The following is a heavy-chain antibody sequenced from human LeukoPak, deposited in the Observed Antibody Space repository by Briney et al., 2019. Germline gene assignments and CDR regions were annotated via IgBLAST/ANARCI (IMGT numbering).Heavy chain of an antibody. CDR3: ARDRIVGALGWLDP. D-gene: IGHD1-26*01. V-gene: IGHV1-69*13. CDR1: GGTFSSYS. J-gene: IGHJ5*02. Sequence: ASVKVSCKAPGGTFSSYSITWVRQALGQGLEWMGGVAPLLETTNYAPKFRGRMTITADESTSTAYMELTSLRSDDTAVYYCARDRIVGALGWLDPWGQGALVTVSS. CDR2: VAPLLETT.